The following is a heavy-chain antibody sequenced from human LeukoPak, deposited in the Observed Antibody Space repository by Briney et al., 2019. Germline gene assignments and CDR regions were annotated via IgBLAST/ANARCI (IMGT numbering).Heavy chain of an antibody. CDR2: IYHSGST. CDR1: GYSISSGYY. V-gene: IGHV4-38-2*02. CDR3: ARERGYYDSSAPQGDY. J-gene: IGHJ4*02. Sequence: SETLSLTCTVSGYSISSGYYWSWIRQPPGKGLEWIGSIYHSGSTYYNPSLKSRVTISVDTSKNQFSLKLSSVTAADTAVYYCARERGYYDSSAPQGDYWGQGTLVTVSS. D-gene: IGHD3-22*01.